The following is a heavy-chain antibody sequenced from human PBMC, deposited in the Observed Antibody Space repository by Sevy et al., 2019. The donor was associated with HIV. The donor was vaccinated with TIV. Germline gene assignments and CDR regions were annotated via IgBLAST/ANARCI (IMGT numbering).Heavy chain of an antibody. CDR3: AVEMATIAAYYGMDV. CDR2: INSDGSST. Sequence: GGSLRLSCVASGFTFSSYWMHWVRQAPGKGLVWVSRINSDGSSTSYADSVKGRFTISRDNAKNTLYLQMNSLRAEDTAVYYCAVEMATIAAYYGMDVWGQGTTVTVSS. CDR1: GFTFSSYW. D-gene: IGHD5-12*01. V-gene: IGHV3-74*01. J-gene: IGHJ6*02.